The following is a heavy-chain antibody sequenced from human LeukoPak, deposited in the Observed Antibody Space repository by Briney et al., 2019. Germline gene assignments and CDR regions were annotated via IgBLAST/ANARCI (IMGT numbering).Heavy chain of an antibody. V-gene: IGHV3-23*01. Sequence: GGSLRLSCAASGFTFNTYAMHWVRQAPGKGLEWVSSFDTLDGLTNYAESVKGRFTISRDNSKNTLYLQMNSLRAEDTAVYYCARATSLYYYGMDVWGQGTTVTVSS. J-gene: IGHJ6*02. CDR2: FDTLDGLT. CDR3: ARATSLYYYGMDV. CDR1: GFTFNTYA.